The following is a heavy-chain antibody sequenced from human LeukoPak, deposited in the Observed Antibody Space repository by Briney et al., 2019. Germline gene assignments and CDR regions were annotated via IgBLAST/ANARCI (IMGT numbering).Heavy chain of an antibody. D-gene: IGHD2-8*01. V-gene: IGHV1-46*01. J-gene: IGHJ4*02. CDR3: AKDGLMRFFDY. CDR1: GYTFSSYS. CDR2: INPSGGST. Sequence: ASVKVSCKASGYTFSSYSMHWVRQAPGQGPEWMGIINPSGGSTSYAQKFQGRVTMTRDTSTSTVYMELSSLRSEDTAVYYCAKDGLMRFFDYWGQGTLVTVSS.